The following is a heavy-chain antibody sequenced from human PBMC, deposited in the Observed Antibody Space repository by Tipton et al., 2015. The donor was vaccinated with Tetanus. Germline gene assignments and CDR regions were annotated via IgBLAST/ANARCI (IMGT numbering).Heavy chain of an antibody. CDR2: IYDNGTT. J-gene: IGHJ3*01. CDR3: ARRIQVFGPAILDAFDL. CDR1: GGSISGYY. V-gene: IGHV4-59*01. D-gene: IGHD3/OR15-3a*01. Sequence: GLVKPSETLSLTCTVAGGSISGYYWTWIRQPPGKGLEWIGYIYDNGTTSYSPSLKSRVIISVDKSKNQLSLKLGSVTAEDTAIYYCARRIQVFGPAILDAFDLWAQGTMVTVSS.